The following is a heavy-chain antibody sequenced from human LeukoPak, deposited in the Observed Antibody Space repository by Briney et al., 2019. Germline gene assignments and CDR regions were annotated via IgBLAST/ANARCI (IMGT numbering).Heavy chain of an antibody. CDR1: GFTFSSYS. V-gene: IGHV3-21*01. D-gene: IGHD1-26*01. Sequence: PGGSLRLSCAASGFTFSSYSMNWVRQAPGKGLEWVSSISSSSSYIYYADSVKGRFTISRDNAKNSLYLQMNSLRAEDTAMYYCATQWDGGAGAFDTWGQGTMVTVSS. CDR2: ISSSSSYI. J-gene: IGHJ3*02. CDR3: ATQWDGGAGAFDT.